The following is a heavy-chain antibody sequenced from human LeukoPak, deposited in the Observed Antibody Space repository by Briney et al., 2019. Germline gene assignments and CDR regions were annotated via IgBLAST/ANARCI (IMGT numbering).Heavy chain of an antibody. Sequence: SVKVSCKASGGTFSSYTISWVRQAPGQGLEWMGRIIPILGIANYAQKFQGRVTITTDESTSTAYMELSSLRSEDTAVYYCARLEGVLLEDYWGQGTLVTVSS. J-gene: IGHJ4*02. CDR2: IIPILGIA. V-gene: IGHV1-69*02. CDR1: GGTFSSYT. D-gene: IGHD3-16*01. CDR3: ARLEGVLLEDY.